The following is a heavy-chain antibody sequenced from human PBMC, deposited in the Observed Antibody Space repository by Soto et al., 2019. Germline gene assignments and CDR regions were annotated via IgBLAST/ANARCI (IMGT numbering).Heavy chain of an antibody. CDR1: GYSFTSYW. J-gene: IGHJ3*02. Sequence: LGESLKISCKGSGYSFTSYWIGWVRQMPGKGLEWMGIIYPGDSDTRYSPSFQGQVTISADKSISTAYLQWSSLKASDTAMYYCARPSYGAGGRGAFDIWGQGTMVAVSS. CDR3: ARPSYGAGGRGAFDI. V-gene: IGHV5-51*01. CDR2: IYPGDSDT. D-gene: IGHD3-10*01.